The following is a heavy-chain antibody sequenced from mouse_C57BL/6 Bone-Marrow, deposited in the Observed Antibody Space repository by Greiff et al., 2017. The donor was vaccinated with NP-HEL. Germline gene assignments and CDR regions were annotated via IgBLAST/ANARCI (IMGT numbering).Heavy chain of an antibody. J-gene: IGHJ4*01. V-gene: IGHV1-81*01. Sequence: VKLMESGAELARPGASVKLSCKASGYTFTSYGISWVKQRTGQGLEWIGEIYPRSGNTYYNEKFKGKATLTADKSSSTAYMELRSLTSEDSAVYFCARGRLRDAMDYWGQGTSVTVSS. CDR3: ARGRLRDAMDY. CDR2: IYPRSGNT. CDR1: GYTFTSYG.